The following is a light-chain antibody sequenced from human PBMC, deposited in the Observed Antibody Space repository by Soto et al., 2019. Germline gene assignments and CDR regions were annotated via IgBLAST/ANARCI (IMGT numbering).Light chain of an antibody. J-gene: IGKJ4*01. V-gene: IGKV1-5*03. CDR3: QQYNSIPLT. CDR2: KAS. Sequence: DIQMTQSPSTLSASVGDRVTITCRASRSISNYLAWYQQKPGKAPKLLLYKASTLETGVPSRFSGSGSGTEFTLTISSLQPDDFATYCCQQYNSIPLTFGGGTKVEIK. CDR1: RSISNY.